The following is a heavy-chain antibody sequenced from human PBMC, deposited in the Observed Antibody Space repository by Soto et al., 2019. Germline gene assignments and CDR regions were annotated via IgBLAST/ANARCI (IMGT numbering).Heavy chain of an antibody. J-gene: IGHJ4*02. CDR3: STTVITAPLFEY. Sequence: ESVGGLVQPGGSLRLSCEGSGFTFSGHYMDWVRQAPGKGLEWLGRIRNKPNGHTTAYAASVKGRFTISRDDSKNLVYLQMNSLKSEDTALYYCSTTVITAPLFEYWGQGTLVAVSS. CDR1: GFTFSGHY. V-gene: IGHV3-72*01. D-gene: IGHD2-21*02. CDR2: IRNKPNGHTT.